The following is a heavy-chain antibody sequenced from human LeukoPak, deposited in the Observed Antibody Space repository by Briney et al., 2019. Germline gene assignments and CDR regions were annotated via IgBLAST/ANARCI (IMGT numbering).Heavy chain of an antibody. V-gene: IGHV4-4*02. D-gene: IGHD2-15*01. CDR1: GGSISSSNW. CDR2: IYHSGST. CDR3: ARDLVVAAQPYGGNWYFDL. J-gene: IGHJ2*01. Sequence: SGTLSLTCAVSGGSISSSNWWSWVRQPPGKGLEWIGEIYHSGSTNYNPSLKSRATISVDKSKNQFSLKLSSVTAADTAVYYCARDLVVAAQPYGGNWYFDLWGRGTLVTVSS.